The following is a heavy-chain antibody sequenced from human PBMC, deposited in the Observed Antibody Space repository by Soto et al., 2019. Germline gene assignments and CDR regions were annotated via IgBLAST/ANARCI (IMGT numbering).Heavy chain of an antibody. D-gene: IGHD2-2*01. Sequence: QVQLQESGPGLVKPSGTLSLTCAVSSGSISSTNWWSWVRQSPGKGLEWIGEIHHRGSTNYNPSLMSRATRSVDKSKNQFSLKLSSVTAADTAVYYCARLVVPASNSYYYYMDVWGKGTTVTVSS. V-gene: IGHV4-4*02. CDR2: IHHRGST. CDR3: ARLVVPASNSYYYYMDV. CDR1: SGSISSTNW. J-gene: IGHJ6*03.